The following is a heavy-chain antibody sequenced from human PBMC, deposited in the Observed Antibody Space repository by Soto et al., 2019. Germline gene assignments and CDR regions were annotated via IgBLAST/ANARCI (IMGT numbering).Heavy chain of an antibody. CDR2: IWYDGSNK. J-gene: IGHJ4*02. Sequence: GGSLRLSCAASGFTFSSYGMHWVRQAPGKGLEWVAVIWYDGSNKYYADSVKGRFTISRDNSKNTLYLQMNSLRAEDTAVYYCARGVEWGRPPYYFDYWGQGTLVTV. CDR1: GFTFSSYG. D-gene: IGHD1-26*01. CDR3: ARGVEWGRPPYYFDY. V-gene: IGHV3-33*01.